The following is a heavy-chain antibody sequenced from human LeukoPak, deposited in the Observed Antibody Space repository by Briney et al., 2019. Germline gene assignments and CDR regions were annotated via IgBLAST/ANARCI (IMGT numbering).Heavy chain of an antibody. D-gene: IGHD6-19*01. J-gene: IGHJ4*02. CDR2: ISGSGGST. CDR3: AKDSKVAVGSYYFGY. V-gene: IGHV3-23*01. CDR1: GFTFSSYA. Sequence: GGSLRLSCAASGFTFSSYAMSWVRQAPGKGLEWVSAISGSGGSTYYADSVKGRFTISRDNSKNTLYLQMNSLRAEDTAVYYCAKDSKVAVGSYYFGYWGQGTLVTVSS.